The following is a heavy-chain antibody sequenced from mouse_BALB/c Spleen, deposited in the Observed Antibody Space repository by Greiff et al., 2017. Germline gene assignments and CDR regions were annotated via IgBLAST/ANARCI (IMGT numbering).Heavy chain of an antibody. CDR2: ISDGGSYT. J-gene: IGHJ1*01. D-gene: IGHD1-1*01. CDR3: ARDGHYHGSSYGYFDV. CDR1: GFTFSDYY. Sequence: EVQGVESGGGLVKPGGSLKLSCAASGFTFSDYYMYWVRQTPEKRLEWVATISDGGSYTYYPDSVKGRFTISRDNAKNNLYLQMSSLKSEDTAMYYCARDGHYHGSSYGYFDVWGAGTTVTVSS. V-gene: IGHV5-4*02.